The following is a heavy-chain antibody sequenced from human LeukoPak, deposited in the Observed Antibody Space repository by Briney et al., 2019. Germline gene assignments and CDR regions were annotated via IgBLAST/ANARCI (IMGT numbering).Heavy chain of an antibody. Sequence: SETLSLTCTVSGGSISSYYWSWIRQPPGKGLEWIGYIYYSGSTNYNPSLKSRVTISVDTSKNQFSLKLTSVTAADTAVYYCARDSGSSTHDPWGQGTLVTVSS. V-gene: IGHV4-59*01. CDR2: IYYSGST. CDR1: GGSISSYY. J-gene: IGHJ5*02. CDR3: ARDSGSSTHDP. D-gene: IGHD2-2*01.